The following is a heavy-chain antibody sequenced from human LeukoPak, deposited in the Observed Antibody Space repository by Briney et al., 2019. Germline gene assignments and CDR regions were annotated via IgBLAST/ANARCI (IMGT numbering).Heavy chain of an antibody. CDR3: ATGKGHIAVPTTDHYYYMDV. V-gene: IGHV1-2*02. CDR2: INPNSGGT. D-gene: IGHD1-26*01. CDR1: GYTFTSYG. J-gene: IGHJ6*03. Sequence: EASVKVSCKASGYTFTSYGISWVRQAPGQGLEWMGWINPNSGGTNYAQKFQGRVTMTRDTSISTAYMELNRLRSDDTALYYCATGKGHIAVPTTDHYYYMDVWGKGTTVTVSS.